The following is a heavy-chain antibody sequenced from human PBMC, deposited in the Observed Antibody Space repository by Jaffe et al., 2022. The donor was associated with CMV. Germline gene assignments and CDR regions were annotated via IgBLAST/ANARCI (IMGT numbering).Heavy chain of an antibody. V-gene: IGHV3-48*03. J-gene: IGHJ4*02. D-gene: IGHD2-2*01. CDR2: ISRTGNKM. CDR1: GFTFASYG. Sequence: EVQLVESGGGLVQPGGSLRLSCAASGFTFASYGMNWVRQAPGKGLEWIAHISRTGNKMYYADSVRGRFTISRDDADNSLSLQMSSLTAEDTAVYHCARDPLLSCTDCLDYWGRGTLVSVSS. CDR3: ARDPLLSCTDCLDY.